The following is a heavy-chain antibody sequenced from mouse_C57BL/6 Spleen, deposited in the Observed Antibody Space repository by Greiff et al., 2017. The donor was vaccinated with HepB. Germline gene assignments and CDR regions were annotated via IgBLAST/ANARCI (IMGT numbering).Heavy chain of an antibody. V-gene: IGHV1-9*01. CDR1: GYTFTGYW. CDR3: ARTPYHDGRSYECDCDG. D-gene: IGHD1-1*01. CDR2: ILPGSGST. Sequence: VQLQQSGAELMKPGASVKLSCKATGYTFTGYWIEWVKQRPGHGLEWIGEILPGSGSTNYNEKFKGKATFTADTSSNNAYMQLSSLTTDDSSIFYCARTPYHDGRSYECDCDGWGTGTTVTVSS. J-gene: IGHJ1*03.